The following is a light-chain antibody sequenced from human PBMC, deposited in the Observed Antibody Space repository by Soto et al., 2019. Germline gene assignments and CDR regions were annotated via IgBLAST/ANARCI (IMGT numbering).Light chain of an antibody. CDR3: QQYDNLPIT. J-gene: IGKJ5*01. V-gene: IGKV1-33*01. CDR1: QDISNY. Sequence: DIQMTQSPSSVSASVGDRLTITCQASQDISNYLNWYQQKPGKAPKLLIYDASNLETGVPSRFSGSGSGTDFTFTISSLQPEDIATYYCQQYDNLPITFGQGTR. CDR2: DAS.